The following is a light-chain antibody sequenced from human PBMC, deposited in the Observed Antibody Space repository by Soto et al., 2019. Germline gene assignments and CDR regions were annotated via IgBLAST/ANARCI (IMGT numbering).Light chain of an antibody. J-gene: IGLJ3*02. Sequence: QSVLTQPPSASGTPGQRVTISCSGSRASIGSNTVTWYQHLPGAAPQLLVYNNNQRPSGVPDRFSGSKSDTSASLAISGLQFKDGAVYNCAACDDSLSGPVFGGRTKLTVL. CDR1: RASIGSNT. CDR3: AACDDSLSGPV. V-gene: IGLV1-44*01. CDR2: NNN.